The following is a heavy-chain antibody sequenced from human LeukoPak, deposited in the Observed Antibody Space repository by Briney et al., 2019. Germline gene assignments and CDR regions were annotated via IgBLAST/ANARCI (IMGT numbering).Heavy chain of an antibody. J-gene: IGHJ3*01. V-gene: IGHV4-59*12. D-gene: IGHD6-19*01. CDR1: GGSINRNF. CDR3: ARASDSGGWYSGGHL. CDR2: VHSDGST. Sequence: SETLSLTCTASGGSINRNFWIWVRQPPGKGLEWIGYVHSDGSTKYNPSLNSRVTLSVDTSKNQFFLRLSSVTAADTAVYYCARASDSGGWYSGGHLWGQGTMVTVYS.